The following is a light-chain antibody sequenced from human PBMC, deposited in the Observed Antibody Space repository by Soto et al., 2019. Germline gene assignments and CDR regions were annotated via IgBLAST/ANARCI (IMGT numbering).Light chain of an antibody. V-gene: IGLV1-40*01. CDR1: SSNIGAGYD. J-gene: IGLJ3*02. Sequence: QSVLTQPPSVSGAPGQRVTISCTGISSNIGAGYDVHWYQQLPGTAPKLLIYGNSNRPSGVPDRLSGSKSGTSASLAITGLRAEDESDYYCQSYDSSLSGWVFRGGTTL. CDR2: GNS. CDR3: QSYDSSLSGWV.